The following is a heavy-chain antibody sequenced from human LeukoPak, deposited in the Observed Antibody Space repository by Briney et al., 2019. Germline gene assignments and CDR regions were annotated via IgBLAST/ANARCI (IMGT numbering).Heavy chain of an antibody. CDR3: ARDHYYDSSGYYYGY. CDR2: IKQDGSEK. Sequence: PGGSLRLSCAASGFTFSSYWMSWVRQAPGKGLEWVANIKQDGSEKYYVDSVKGRFTISRDNAKNSLYLQMNSLRAEDTAVYYCARDHYYDSSGYYYGYWGQGTLVTVSS. V-gene: IGHV3-7*01. CDR1: GFTFSSYW. J-gene: IGHJ4*02. D-gene: IGHD3-22*01.